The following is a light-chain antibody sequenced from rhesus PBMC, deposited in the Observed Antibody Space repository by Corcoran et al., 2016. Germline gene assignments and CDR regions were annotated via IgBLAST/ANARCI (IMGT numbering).Light chain of an antibody. CDR1: SSDLGGYNY. Sequence: QAALTQPRSVSGSPGQSVTISCTGTSSDLGGYNYVSWYQQHPGTAPKLMIYEVSKRPSGVSDRFSGSKSGNTASLTISGLQAEDEADYYCSSDAGSNTLLFGGGTRLTVL. CDR3: SSDAGSNTLL. CDR2: EVS. V-gene: IGLV2-32*02. J-gene: IGLJ3*01.